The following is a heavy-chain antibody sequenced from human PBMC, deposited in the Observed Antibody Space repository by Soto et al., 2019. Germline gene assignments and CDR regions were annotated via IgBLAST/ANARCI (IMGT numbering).Heavy chain of an antibody. CDR3: AKCSPRYSSGVKGYYFDH. V-gene: IGHV3-23*01. CDR2: ISSSDSSS. Sequence: GGSLRLSCAASEFTFSSYAMSWVRQAPGKGLEWVSAISSSDSSSYYADSVKGRFTISRDTSKNTLYLQMNSLRAEDTAVYYCAKCSPRYSSGVKGYYFDHWGQGTLVTVSS. D-gene: IGHD6-19*01. CDR1: EFTFSSYA. J-gene: IGHJ4*02.